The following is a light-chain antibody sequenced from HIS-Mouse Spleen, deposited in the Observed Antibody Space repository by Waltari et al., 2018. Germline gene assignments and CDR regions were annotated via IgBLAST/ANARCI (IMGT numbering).Light chain of an antibody. CDR2: RNN. CDR1: SSILVTHY. Sequence: QSVLTQPPSASGTPGQRVTISCSGSSSILVTHYVSWSQQLPGTATKLLIWRNNQRTSGVPDRFSGSKSGTSASLAIGGLWSEDEADYYWAAWDDSLSGHVVFGGGTKLTVL. J-gene: IGLJ2*01. V-gene: IGLV1-47*03. CDR3: AAWDDSLSGHVV.